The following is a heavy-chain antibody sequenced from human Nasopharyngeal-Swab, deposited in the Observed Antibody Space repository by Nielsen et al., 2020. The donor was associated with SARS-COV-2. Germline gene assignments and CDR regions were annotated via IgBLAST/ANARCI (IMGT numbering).Heavy chain of an antibody. CDR3: ARDRLRLRDYITMVRGVVPYGMDV. D-gene: IGHD3-10*01. CDR1: GYTFTSYY. Sequence: ASVKVSCKASGYTFTSYYMHWVRQAPGQGLEWMGIINPSGGSTSYAQKFKGRVTMTRDTSTSTVYMELSSLRSEDTAVYYCARDRLRLRDYITMVRGVVPYGMDVWGQGTTVTASS. V-gene: IGHV1-46*01. CDR2: INPSGGST. J-gene: IGHJ6*02.